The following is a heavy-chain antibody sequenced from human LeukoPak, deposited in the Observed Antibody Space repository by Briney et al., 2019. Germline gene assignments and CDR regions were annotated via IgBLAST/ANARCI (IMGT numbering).Heavy chain of an antibody. CDR1: GFTFSSYG. V-gene: IGHV3-33*06. D-gene: IGHD2-15*01. CDR3: AKDPQLLYCSGGSCYSGQYDY. CDR2: IWYDGSNK. J-gene: IGHJ4*02. Sequence: GGSLRLSCAASGFTFSSYGMHWVRQAPGKGLEWGAIIWYDGSNKYYADSVKGRFTISRDNSKNTLYLQMNSLRAEDTAVYYCAKDPQLLYCSGGSCYSGQYDYWGQGTLVTVSS.